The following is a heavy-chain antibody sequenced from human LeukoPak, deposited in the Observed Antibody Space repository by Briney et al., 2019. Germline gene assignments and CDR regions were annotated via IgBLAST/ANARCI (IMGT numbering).Heavy chain of an antibody. CDR3: AIFQGTYGDNENDY. V-gene: IGHV1-69*13. CDR2: IIPMINTP. Sequence: SVNVSCKASGYTFTDYYLHWVRQAPGQGLEWMGGIIPMINTPKYAQKFQGRVSITADESTSIGYMEASSLRSEDTAVYYCAIFQGTYGDNENDYWGQGTLVTVSS. CDR1: GYTFTDYY. D-gene: IGHD4-17*01. J-gene: IGHJ4*02.